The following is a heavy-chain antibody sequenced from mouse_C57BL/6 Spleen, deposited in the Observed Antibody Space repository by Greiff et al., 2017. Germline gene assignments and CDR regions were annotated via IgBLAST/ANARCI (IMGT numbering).Heavy chain of an antibody. Sequence: VKLQESGAELVRPGASVTLSCKASGYTFTDYEMHWVKQTPVHGLEWIGAIDPETGGTAYNQKFKGKAILTADKSSSTAYMELRSLTSEDSAVYYCTREGAYDYEYYFDYWGQGTTLTVSS. CDR3: TREGAYDYEYYFDY. V-gene: IGHV1-15*01. CDR2: IDPETGGT. J-gene: IGHJ2*01. D-gene: IGHD2-4*01. CDR1: GYTFTDYE.